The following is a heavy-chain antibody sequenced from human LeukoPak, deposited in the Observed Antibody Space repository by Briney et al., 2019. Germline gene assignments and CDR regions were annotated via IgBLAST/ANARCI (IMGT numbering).Heavy chain of an antibody. CDR1: GFTFSSYA. V-gene: IGHV3-23*01. CDR3: ARDGIVLMVYAAWLDY. J-gene: IGHJ4*02. CDR2: ISGSGGST. Sequence: PGGSLRLSCAASGFTFSSYAMSWVRQAPGKGLEWVSAISGSGGSTYYADSVKGRFTISRDNSKNTLYLQMNSLRAEDTAVYYCARDGIVLMVYAAWLDYWGQGTLVTVSS. D-gene: IGHD2-8*01.